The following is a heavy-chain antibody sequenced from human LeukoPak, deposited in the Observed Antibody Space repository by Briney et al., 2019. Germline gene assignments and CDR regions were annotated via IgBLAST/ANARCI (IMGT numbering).Heavy chain of an antibody. CDR2: ISGSGGST. J-gene: IGHJ4*02. D-gene: IGHD2-2*01. CDR3: AKDMGPAVPAAEFDY. Sequence: GGSLRLSCEASGFTFSTYGMSWVRQAPGKGLEWVSAISGSGGSTYYADSVKGRFTISRDNDKNSLYLQMNSLRADDTAVYYCAKDMGPAVPAAEFDYWGQGTLVTVSS. V-gene: IGHV3-23*01. CDR1: GFTFSTYG.